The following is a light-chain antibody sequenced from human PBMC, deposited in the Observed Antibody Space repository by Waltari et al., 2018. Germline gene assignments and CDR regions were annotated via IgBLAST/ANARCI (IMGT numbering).Light chain of an antibody. J-gene: IGLJ2*01. Sequence: QSVLTQPPSASGTPGQRVTISCSGSSSNIGSNTVNWYQQLPGTAPKLLIYRNNRRHSGVPDRFAGSKSGTSASLAISGLQSEDEADYYCAAWDDSLGVVFGGGTKLTVL. CDR2: RNN. CDR1: SSNIGSNT. V-gene: IGLV1-44*01. CDR3: AAWDDSLGVV.